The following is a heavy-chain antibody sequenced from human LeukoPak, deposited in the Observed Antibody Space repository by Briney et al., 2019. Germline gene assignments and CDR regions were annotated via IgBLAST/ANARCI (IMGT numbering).Heavy chain of an antibody. J-gene: IGHJ4*02. D-gene: IGHD6-6*01. CDR3: ARGLAALPPGGY. Sequence: PGGSLRLSCVASGLRFRSYAMNWIRQPPGKGLEWIGEINHSGSTNYNPSLKSRVTISVDTSKNQFSLRLSSVTAADTAVYYCARGLAALPPGGYWGQGTLVTVSS. CDR1: GLRFRSYA. CDR2: INHSGST. V-gene: IGHV4-34*01.